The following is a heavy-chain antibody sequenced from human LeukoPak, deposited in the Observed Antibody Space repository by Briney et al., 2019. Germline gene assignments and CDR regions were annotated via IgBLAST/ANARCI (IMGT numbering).Heavy chain of an antibody. J-gene: IGHJ4*02. V-gene: IGHV3-53*01. D-gene: IGHD3-16*01. CDR2: LYSDGNT. CDR1: GFTVITND. Sequence: GGSLRLSCAASGFTVITNDMTWVRQAPGKGLEWVSVLYSDGNTKYADSVQGRFTISRDNYKNTLYLEMLRLRRDATAVDYCARGVGPLAANTLAYWGQGTLVTVSS. CDR3: ARGVGPLAANTLAY.